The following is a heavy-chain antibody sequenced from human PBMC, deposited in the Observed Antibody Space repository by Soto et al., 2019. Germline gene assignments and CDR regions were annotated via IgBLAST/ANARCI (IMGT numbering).Heavy chain of an antibody. CDR2: IYYSGST. D-gene: IGHD5-18*01. CDR1: GGSISSSSYY. J-gene: IGHJ3*02. CDR3: ARIFRYSYGYLDAFDI. Sequence: KTSETLSLTCTVSGGSISSSSYYWGWIRQPPGKGLEWIGSIYYSGSTYYNPSLKSRVTISVDTSKNQFSLKLSSVTAADTAVYYCARIFRYSYGYLDAFDIWGQGTMVTVSS. V-gene: IGHV4-39*01.